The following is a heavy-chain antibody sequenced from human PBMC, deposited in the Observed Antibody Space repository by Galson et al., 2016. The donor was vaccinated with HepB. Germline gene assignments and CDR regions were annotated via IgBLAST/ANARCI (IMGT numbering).Heavy chain of an antibody. D-gene: IGHD3-10*01. CDR3: ARQDMVTRIGFGEGPGGTFDY. CDR1: GGSITRGAYY. J-gene: IGHJ4*02. CDR2: LYYSGNT. Sequence: SETLSLTCTVSGGSITRGAYYWGWIRQPPGKGLQCIGSLYYSGNTYFNPSLQSRVSLSADTSKNQSPRRLRSVTAADTAVYCCARQDMVTRIGFGEGPGGTFDYWGQGTLATVSS. V-gene: IGHV4-39*01.